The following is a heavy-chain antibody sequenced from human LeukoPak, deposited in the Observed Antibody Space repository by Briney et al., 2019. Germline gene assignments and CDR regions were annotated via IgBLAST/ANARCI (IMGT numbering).Heavy chain of an antibody. Sequence: GASVNVSCEASGYTFVYYYIHWVRQAPGQGLEWMGVINPAGGATSYAQNFQGRVTMTRDTSTSTVYLGLSGLRSEDTAVYYCARVRRWLSSRFDPWGQGTLVTVSS. J-gene: IGHJ5*02. D-gene: IGHD2/OR15-2a*01. CDR3: ARVRRWLSSRFDP. V-gene: IGHV1-46*01. CDR2: INPAGGAT. CDR1: GYTFVYYY.